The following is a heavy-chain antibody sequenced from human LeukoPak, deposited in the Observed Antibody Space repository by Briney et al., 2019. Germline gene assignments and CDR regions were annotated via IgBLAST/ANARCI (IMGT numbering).Heavy chain of an antibody. V-gene: IGHV3-48*01. Sequence: GGSLRLSCVGFGFTFSSYEMNWVRQAPGKGLEWVSYINSGSNTIYYADSVKGRFTISRDNAKSSLYLQMNSLRAEDTAVYYCARDFHRRNYDSSGYYTAFDIWGQGTMVTVSS. CDR2: INSGSNTI. CDR1: GFTFSSYE. J-gene: IGHJ3*02. CDR3: ARDFHRRNYDSSGYYTAFDI. D-gene: IGHD3-22*01.